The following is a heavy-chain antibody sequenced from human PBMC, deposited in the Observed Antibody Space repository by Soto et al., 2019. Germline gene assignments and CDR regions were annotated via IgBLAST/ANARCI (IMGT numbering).Heavy chain of an antibody. CDR2: IYPSVSS. CDR1: GFAISRGYY. J-gene: IGHJ4*02. CDR3: AREKVGTTFFDN. V-gene: IGHV4-38-2*02. Sequence: SETLSLTCNVSGFAISRGYYWSWVRQPPGKGLEWIGSIYPSVSSYHNPSLESRLTLSIDTSKNQFTLKLASVTAADTALYYCAREKVGTTFFDNWGQGTQVTVSS. D-gene: IGHD1-1*01.